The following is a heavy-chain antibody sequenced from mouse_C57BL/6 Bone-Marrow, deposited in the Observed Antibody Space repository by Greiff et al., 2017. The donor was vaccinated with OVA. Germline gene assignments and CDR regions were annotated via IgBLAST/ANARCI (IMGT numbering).Heavy chain of an antibody. D-gene: IGHD1-1*01. CDR2: ISDGGSYT. CDR3: ARLITTVYFDY. V-gene: IGHV5-4*01. Sequence: EVQRVESGGGLVQPGGSLKLSCAASGFTFSSYAMSWVRQTPEKRLEWVATISDGGSYTYYPDNVKGRFTISRDNAKNNLYLQMSHLKSEDTARYYCARLITTVYFDYWGQGTTLTVSS. J-gene: IGHJ2*01. CDR1: GFTFSSYA.